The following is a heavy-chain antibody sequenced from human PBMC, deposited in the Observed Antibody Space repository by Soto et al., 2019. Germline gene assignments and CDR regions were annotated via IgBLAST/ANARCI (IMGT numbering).Heavy chain of an antibody. CDR3: AHYDSSGYFSHSDS. D-gene: IGHD3-22*01. V-gene: IGHV2-5*01. CDR2: VYWNDER. J-gene: IGHJ4*02. Sequence: QIALQESGHTVVKHTQTLTRTCTFSGFSLNTTGLGVGWIGHAPGKALDWLEMVYWNDERRYRPSLKSRLTITQDTSKNQVDLTMTYMDPVDPATYFCAHYDSSGYFSHSDSWGQVTLVTVSS. CDR1: GFSLNTTGLG.